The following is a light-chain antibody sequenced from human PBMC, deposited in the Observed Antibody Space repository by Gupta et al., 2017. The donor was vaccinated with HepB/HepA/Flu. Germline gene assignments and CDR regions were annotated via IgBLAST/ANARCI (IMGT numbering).Light chain of an antibody. CDR2: AAS. CDR1: QSISSY. J-gene: IGKJ1*01. CDR3: QQRDSTPWT. V-gene: IGKV1-39*01. Sequence: DIQMTQSPSSLSASVGDRVTITCRASQSISSYLNWYQQKPGKAPKLLIYAASSLQSGVPLRFSGSGSGTDFTLTISRLQPEDFATYYCQQRDSTPWTFGQRTKVEIK.